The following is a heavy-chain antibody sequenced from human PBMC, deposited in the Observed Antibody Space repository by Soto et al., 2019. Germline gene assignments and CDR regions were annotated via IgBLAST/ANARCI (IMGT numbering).Heavy chain of an antibody. D-gene: IGHD6-13*01. J-gene: IGHJ5*02. CDR2: IYYSGST. Sequence: SETLSLTCTVSGVSISSYYWSWIRQPPGKGLEWIGYIYYSGSTNYNPSLKSRVTISVDTSKNQFSLKLSSVTAADTAVYYCAREKAPLYSSSWYWFDPWGQGTVVTVSS. CDR3: AREKAPLYSSSWYWFDP. V-gene: IGHV4-59*12. CDR1: GVSISSYY.